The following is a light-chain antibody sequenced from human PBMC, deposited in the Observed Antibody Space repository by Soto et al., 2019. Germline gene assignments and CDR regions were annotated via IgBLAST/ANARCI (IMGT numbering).Light chain of an antibody. CDR3: CSYAGSYTWV. J-gene: IGLJ3*02. CDR1: SSDVGGYNY. Sequence: QSALTQPRSVSGSPGQSVTISCTGTSSDVGGYNYVSWYLHHPGKAPKLMIYDVNKRPSGVPDRFSGSKSGDTASLTISGLQAEDEADYYCCSYAGSYTWVFGGGTKLTVL. V-gene: IGLV2-11*01. CDR2: DVN.